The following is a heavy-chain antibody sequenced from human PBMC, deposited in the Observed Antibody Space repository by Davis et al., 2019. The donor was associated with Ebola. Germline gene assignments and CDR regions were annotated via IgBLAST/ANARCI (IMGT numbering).Heavy chain of an antibody. CDR1: GYTFTSYY. CDR3: ARDSDSSGYYSSFDY. CDR2: TNPSGGST. D-gene: IGHD3-22*01. V-gene: IGHV1-46*01. Sequence: ASVKVSCKASGYTFTSYYMHWVRQAPGQGLEWMGITNPSGGSTSYAQKFQGRVTMTRDTSTSTVYMELSSLRSEDTAVYYCARDSDSSGYYSSFDYWGQGTLVTVSS. J-gene: IGHJ4*02.